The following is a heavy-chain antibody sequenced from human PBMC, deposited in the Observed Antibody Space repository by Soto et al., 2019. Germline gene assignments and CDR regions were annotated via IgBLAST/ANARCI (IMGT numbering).Heavy chain of an antibody. CDR2: ISAYNGNT. D-gene: IGHD6-19*01. Sequence: QVQLVQSGAEVKKPGTSVKVSCKASGYTFTTYGISWVRQAPGQGLEWMGWISAYNGNTNYAQKIQGRVTMTTDTSTSTAYMELRSLRSDDTAVYYCARQQWLYYYYGMDVWGQGTTVTVSS. CDR3: ARQQWLYYYYGMDV. V-gene: IGHV1-18*01. CDR1: GYTFTTYG. J-gene: IGHJ6*02.